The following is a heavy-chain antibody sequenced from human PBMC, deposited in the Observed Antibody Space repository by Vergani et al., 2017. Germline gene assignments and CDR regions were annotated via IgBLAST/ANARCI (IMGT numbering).Heavy chain of an antibody. Sequence: EVQLLESGGGLVQPGGSLRLSCAASGFTFSSYAMSWVRQAPGKGLEWVGRIKSKTDGGTTDYAVPVKGRFTISSDDSKNTLYLQMNSLKNEDTGVYYCTTVDCSGGSCYLDYWGQGILVTVSS. V-gene: IGHV3-15*01. CDR2: IKSKTDGGTT. J-gene: IGHJ4*02. CDR1: GFTFSSYA. CDR3: TTVDCSGGSCYLDY. D-gene: IGHD2-15*01.